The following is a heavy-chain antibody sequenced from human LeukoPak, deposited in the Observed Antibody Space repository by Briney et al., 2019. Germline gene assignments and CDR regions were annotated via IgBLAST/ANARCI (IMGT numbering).Heavy chain of an antibody. D-gene: IGHD3-22*01. J-gene: IGHJ4*02. CDR2: IGTLLDT. CDR3: VRGRNNNYYDDSGYSPY. Sequence: GGSLRLSCAASGFTFSSFEMHWVRQAPGKGLEWVSGIGTLLDTDYPDSLKGRFTISRENAKNSVFLQMNNVRAGDTAVYYCVRGRNNNYYDDSGYSPYWGQGTLVTVSS. V-gene: IGHV3-13*01. CDR1: GFTFSSFE.